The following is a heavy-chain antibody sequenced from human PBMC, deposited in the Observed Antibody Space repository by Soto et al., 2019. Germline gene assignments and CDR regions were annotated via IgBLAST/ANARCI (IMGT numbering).Heavy chain of an antibody. J-gene: IGHJ4*02. V-gene: IGHV1-69*06. CDR2: IIPIFGTA. CDR1: GCTFSSYA. D-gene: IGHD1-26*01. CDR3: ARVPDNGSNQGYYFDY. Sequence: SVKVSCKASGCTFSSYAISWVRQAPGQGLEWMGGIIPIFGTANYAQKFQGRVTITADKSTSTAYMELSSLRSEDTAVYYCARVPDNGSNQGYYFDYWGQGTLVTVSS.